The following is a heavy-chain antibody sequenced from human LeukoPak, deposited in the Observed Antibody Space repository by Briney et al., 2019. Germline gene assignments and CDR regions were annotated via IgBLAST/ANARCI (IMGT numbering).Heavy chain of an antibody. CDR2: IYYSGST. Sequence: SETLSLTCTVSGGSISSSSYYWGWIRQPPGKGLEWIGSIYYSGSTYYNPSLKSRVTISVDTSKSQFSLKLTSVTAADTALYYCARTYYGSENYYDYWGQGILVTVSS. CDR3: ARTYYGSENYYDY. J-gene: IGHJ4*02. CDR1: GGSISSSSYY. V-gene: IGHV4-39*01. D-gene: IGHD3-10*01.